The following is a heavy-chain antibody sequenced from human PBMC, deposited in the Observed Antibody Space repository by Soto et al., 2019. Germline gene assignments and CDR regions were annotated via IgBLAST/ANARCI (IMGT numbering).Heavy chain of an antibody. V-gene: IGHV4-59*12. Sequence: SETLSLTCTVSGGSISSYYWSWIRQPPGKGLEWIGYIYYSGSTNYNPSLKSRVTISVDTSKNQFSLKLSSVTAADTAVYYCARDSSLIRTYQRIAAAGKLDYWGQGTLVTVSS. D-gene: IGHD6-13*01. J-gene: IGHJ4*02. CDR2: IYYSGST. CDR1: GGSISSYY. CDR3: ARDSSLIRTYQRIAAAGKLDY.